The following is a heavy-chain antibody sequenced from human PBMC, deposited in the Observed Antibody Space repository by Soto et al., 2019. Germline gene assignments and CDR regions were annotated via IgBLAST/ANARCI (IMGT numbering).Heavy chain of an antibody. V-gene: IGHV1-18*04. J-gene: IGHJ4*02. Sequence: ASVKVSCKASGYTFTSYGISWVRQAPGQGLEWMGWISAYNGNTNYAQKLQGRVTMTTDTSTSTDYMELRSLRYDDTAVYYCARDDGSYTVTFDYWGQGNLVTVSS. CDR1: GYTFTSYG. CDR2: ISAYNGNT. D-gene: IGHD1-26*01. CDR3: ARDDGSYTVTFDY.